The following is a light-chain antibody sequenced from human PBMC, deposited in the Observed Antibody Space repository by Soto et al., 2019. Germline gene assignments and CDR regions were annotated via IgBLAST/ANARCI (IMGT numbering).Light chain of an antibody. V-gene: IGKV3-11*01. CDR2: DAT. CDR3: QQRARWPPLT. J-gene: IGKJ4*01. CDR1: QSVNSF. Sequence: EIVLTQSPANLSLSPGERATLSCRASQSVNSFLAWYQQKPGQAPRLLIYDATNRATGIPARFSGGGSGTDFTLTIRSLEPEDSALYYCQQRARWPPLTFGGGSKVEI.